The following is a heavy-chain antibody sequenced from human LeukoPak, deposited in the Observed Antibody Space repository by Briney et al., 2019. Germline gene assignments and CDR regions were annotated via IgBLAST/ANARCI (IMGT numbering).Heavy chain of an antibody. Sequence: SETLSLTCTVSGGSISSYYWSWIRQPPGKGLEWIGYIHFSGSTNYNPSLKSRVTISVDTSKNQFSLKLSSVTAADTAVYYCARDLTDYDILTGYYLPSYFDYWGQGTLVTVSS. CDR2: IHFSGST. J-gene: IGHJ4*02. CDR3: ARDLTDYDILTGYYLPSYFDY. D-gene: IGHD3-9*01. V-gene: IGHV4-59*01. CDR1: GGSISSYY.